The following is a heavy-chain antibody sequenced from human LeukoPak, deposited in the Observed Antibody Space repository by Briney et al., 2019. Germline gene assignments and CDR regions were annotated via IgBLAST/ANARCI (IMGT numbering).Heavy chain of an antibody. J-gene: IGHJ4*02. CDR3: AREIPGQQVALDY. V-gene: IGHV3-7*01. CDR1: GLLFSIYW. Sequence: PGGSLRLSCAACGLLFSIYWMSWVRQATGKGLECVANIKKDGSEKYYADSVKGQFTISRDNAKNLLYLHMNALRAEDTAVYYCAREIPGQQVALDYWGQGTLVTVSS. CDR2: IKKDGSEK. D-gene: IGHD6-13*01.